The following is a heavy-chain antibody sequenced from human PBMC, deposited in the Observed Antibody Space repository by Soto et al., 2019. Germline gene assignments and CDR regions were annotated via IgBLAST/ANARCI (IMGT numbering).Heavy chain of an antibody. D-gene: IGHD1-26*01. CDR2: TSYDGNNK. J-gene: IGHJ4*02. Sequence: GWSLRLSCTCSVFTFVNYGMHWVRQAPGKGLEWVASTSYDGNNKYYADSLKGRFTISRDNSKKMVYLQMTSLGPEDTAVYYCAKGGGSARDFDYWGQGALVTVSS. CDR1: VFTFVNYG. V-gene: IGHV3-30*18. CDR3: AKGGGSARDFDY.